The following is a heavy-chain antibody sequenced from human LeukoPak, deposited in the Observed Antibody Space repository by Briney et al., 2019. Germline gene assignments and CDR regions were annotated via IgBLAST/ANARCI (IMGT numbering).Heavy chain of an antibody. CDR1: GYTFIGHY. V-gene: IGHV1-2*02. CDR2: INPNNGGT. CDR3: ARVAGLCSAGSCGNWFDP. Sequence: ASVKVSCKASGYTFIGHYIHWVRQAPGQRLEWMGWINPNNGGTKYAPKFQGRVTMTRDTSISTAYMELSSLRSDDTAVYYCARVAGLCSAGSCGNWFDPWGQGTLVTVSS. D-gene: IGHD3-10*01. J-gene: IGHJ5*02.